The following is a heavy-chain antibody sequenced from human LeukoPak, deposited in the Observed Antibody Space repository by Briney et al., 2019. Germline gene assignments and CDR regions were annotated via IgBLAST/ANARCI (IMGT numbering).Heavy chain of an antibody. CDR2: IIPIFGTA. Sequence: SVKVSCKASGGTFSRYAISWVRQAPGQGLEWMGGIIPIFGTANYAQKFQGRVTITADESTSTAYMELSSLRSEDTAVYYCARGNVDYYDRSGYSLGMDVWGQGTTVTVSS. V-gene: IGHV1-69*13. CDR3: ARGNVDYYDRSGYSLGMDV. J-gene: IGHJ6*02. D-gene: IGHD3-22*01. CDR1: GGTFSRYA.